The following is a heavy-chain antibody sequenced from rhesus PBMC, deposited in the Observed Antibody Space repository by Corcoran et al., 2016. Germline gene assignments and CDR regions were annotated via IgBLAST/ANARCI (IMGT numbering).Heavy chain of an antibody. CDR1: GGSISGYYY. V-gene: IGHV4-73*01. D-gene: IGHD2-15*01. Sequence: QVKLQQWGEGLVKPSETLSLTCAVYGGSISGYYYWSWIRQAPGKGLEWIGNIDGNSASTNYNPSLKNRVTISKDTSKNQFSLKLSSVTAADTAVYYCARDKYCSSNFCSLEFDYWGQGVLVTVSS. CDR2: IDGNSAST. J-gene: IGHJ4*01. CDR3: ARDKYCSSNFCSLEFDY.